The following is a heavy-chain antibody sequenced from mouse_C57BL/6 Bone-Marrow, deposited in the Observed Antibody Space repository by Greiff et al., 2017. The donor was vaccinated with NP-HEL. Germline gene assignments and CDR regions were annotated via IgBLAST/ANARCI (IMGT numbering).Heavy chain of an antibody. CDR2: ISNGGGST. J-gene: IGHJ2*01. V-gene: IGHV5-12*01. Sequence: KLMESGGGLVQPGGSLKLSCAASGFTFSDYYMYWVRQTPEKRLEWVAYISNGGGSTYYPDTVKGRFTISRDNAKNTLYLQMSRLKSEDTAMYYCARGYGLYYFDYWGQGTTLTVSS. D-gene: IGHD2-10*02. CDR1: GFTFSDYY. CDR3: ARGYGLYYFDY.